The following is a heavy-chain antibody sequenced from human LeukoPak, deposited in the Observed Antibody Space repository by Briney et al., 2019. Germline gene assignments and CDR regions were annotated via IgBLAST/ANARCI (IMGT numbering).Heavy chain of an antibody. V-gene: IGHV4-30-4*08. Sequence: SQTLSLTCTVSGGSISSGDYYWSWIRQPPGKGLEWIGYIYYSGSTYYNPSLKSRVTISVDTSKNQFSLKLSSVTAAGTAVYYCARGYCSGGSCYLPVWGQGTLVTVSS. CDR3: ARGYCSGGSCYLPV. J-gene: IGHJ4*02. CDR2: IYYSGST. CDR1: GGSISSGDYY. D-gene: IGHD2-15*01.